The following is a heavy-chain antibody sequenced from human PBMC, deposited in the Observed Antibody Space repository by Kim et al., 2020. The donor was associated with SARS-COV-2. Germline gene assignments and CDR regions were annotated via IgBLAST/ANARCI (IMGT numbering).Heavy chain of an antibody. Sequence: SVKDQFTISRDNAKNSLYLQMNSLRAEETAVYYCARASMKHYGDYVPFDYWGQGTLVTVSS. D-gene: IGHD4-17*01. CDR3: ARASMKHYGDYVPFDY. V-gene: IGHV3-21*01. J-gene: IGHJ4*02.